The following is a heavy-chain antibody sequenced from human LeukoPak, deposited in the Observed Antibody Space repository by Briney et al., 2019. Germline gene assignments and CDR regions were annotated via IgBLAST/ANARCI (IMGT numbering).Heavy chain of an antibody. CDR1: GYTFTSYA. J-gene: IGHJ4*02. V-gene: IGHV1-3*01. D-gene: IGHD5-24*01. Sequence: ASVKVSCKASGYTFTSYAMHWVRQAPGQRLEWMGWINAGNGNTKYSQKFQGRVTITRDTSASTAYTELSSLRSEATAVYYCARSEMATIYFDYWGQGTLVTVSS. CDR2: INAGNGNT. CDR3: ARSEMATIYFDY.